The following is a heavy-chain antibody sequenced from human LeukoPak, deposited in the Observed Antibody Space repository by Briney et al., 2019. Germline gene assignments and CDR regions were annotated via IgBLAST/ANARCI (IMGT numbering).Heavy chain of an antibody. CDR1: GFTFSSYW. J-gene: IGHJ4*02. Sequence: GGSLRLSCAASGFTFSSYWMHWVRQAPGKGLVWVSRINSDGSSTSYADSMKGRFTISRDNAKNTLYLQLNSLRAEDTAVYYCARVRRDGYTPRWFLPDYWGQGTLVTVSS. V-gene: IGHV3-74*01. CDR3: ARVRRDGYTPRWFLPDY. D-gene: IGHD5-24*01. CDR2: INSDGSST.